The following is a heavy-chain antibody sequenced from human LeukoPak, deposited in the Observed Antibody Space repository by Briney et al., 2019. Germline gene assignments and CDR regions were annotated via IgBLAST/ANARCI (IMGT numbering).Heavy chain of an antibody. CDR3: AIGDCTSSTCFADY. V-gene: IGHV3-74*01. J-gene: IGHJ4*02. D-gene: IGHD2-2*01. Sequence: VGSLRLSCAASGFTFSSYWMHWVRQAPGKGLVWVSRIDSDGRSTSYTYSVKGRFTISRDNAESTVSLQMNSLRAEDTAVYYCAIGDCTSSTCFADYWGQGTLVTVSS. CDR1: GFTFSSYW. CDR2: IDSDGRST.